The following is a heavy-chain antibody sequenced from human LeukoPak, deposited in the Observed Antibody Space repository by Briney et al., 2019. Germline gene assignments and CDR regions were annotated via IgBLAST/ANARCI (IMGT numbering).Heavy chain of an antibody. CDR3: ARTGGYYDILTGSTPWFDP. CDR2: INHSGST. CDR1: GGSFSGYY. D-gene: IGHD3-9*01. J-gene: IGHJ5*02. V-gene: IGHV4-34*01. Sequence: SETLSLTCAVYGGSFSGYYWSWIRQPPGKGLEWIGEINHSGSTNYNPSLKSRVTISVDTSKNQFSLKLSSVTAADTAVYYCARTGGYYDILTGSTPWFDPWGQGTLVTVSS.